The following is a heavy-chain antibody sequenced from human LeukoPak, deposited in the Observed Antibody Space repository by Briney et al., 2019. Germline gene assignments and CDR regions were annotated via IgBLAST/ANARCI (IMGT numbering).Heavy chain of an antibody. V-gene: IGHV3-23*01. CDR3: AKGDCSSTSCLRFDP. CDR2: ISGSGGST. D-gene: IGHD2-2*01. CDR1: GFTFSSYA. Sequence: QAGGSLRLSCAASGFTFSSYAMSWVRQAPGKGLEWVSAISGSGGSTYYADSVKGRFTISRDNFKNTLYLQMNSLRAEDTAVYYCAKGDCSSTSCLRFDPWGQGTLVTVSS. J-gene: IGHJ5*02.